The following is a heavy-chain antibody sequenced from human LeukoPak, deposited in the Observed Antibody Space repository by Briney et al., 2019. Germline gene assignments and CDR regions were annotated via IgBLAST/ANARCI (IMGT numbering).Heavy chain of an antibody. D-gene: IGHD4-17*01. CDR1: GFTFSSYG. Sequence: PGRSLRLSCAASGFTFSSYGMHWVRQAPGKGLGWVAVISYDGSNKYYADSVKGRFTISRDNSKNTLYLQMNSLRAEDTAVYYCAKDPRMTTVTKGDYWGQGTLVTVSS. CDR2: ISYDGSNK. J-gene: IGHJ4*02. CDR3: AKDPRMTTVTKGDY. V-gene: IGHV3-30*18.